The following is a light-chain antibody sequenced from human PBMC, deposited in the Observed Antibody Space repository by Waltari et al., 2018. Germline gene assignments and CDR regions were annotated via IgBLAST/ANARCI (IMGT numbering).Light chain of an antibody. CDR2: KAS. Sequence: DIQMTQSPSSLSASVGDTVTITCRASQSISSWLDWFQQKPGKAPKLLIHKASTLQSGVPSRFSGSGSGTEFTLTISSLQPEDFATYYCLQYSNSPYSFGQGSKVEIK. CDR3: LQYSNSPYS. CDR1: QSISSW. V-gene: IGKV1-5*01. J-gene: IGKJ2*03.